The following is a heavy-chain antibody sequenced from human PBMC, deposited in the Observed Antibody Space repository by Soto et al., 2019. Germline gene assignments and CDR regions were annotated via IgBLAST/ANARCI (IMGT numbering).Heavy chain of an antibody. D-gene: IGHD6-19*01. CDR1: GGSISSSNW. CDR2: IYHSGST. V-gene: IGHV4-4*02. CDR3: ASRLSLTAVAGTRYFDY. J-gene: IGHJ4*02. Sequence: QVQLQESGPGLVKPSGTLSLTCAVSGGSISSSNWWSWVRKPPGKGLEWIGEIYHSGSTNYNPSLKSRVTISVDNSKNQFALKLSSVTAADTAVYYSASRLSLTAVAGTRYFDYWGQGTLVTVSS.